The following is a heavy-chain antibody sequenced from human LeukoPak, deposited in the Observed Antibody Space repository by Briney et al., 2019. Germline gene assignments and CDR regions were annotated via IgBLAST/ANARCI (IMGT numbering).Heavy chain of an antibody. Sequence: GGSLRLSCAASGFTFSSYGMRWVRQAPGKGLEWVALIWYDGSNKYYADSVKGRFTISRDNSKNTLYLQMNSLRAEDTAVYYCARISGWYFDYWGQGTLVTVSS. J-gene: IGHJ4*02. CDR2: IWYDGSNK. CDR1: GFTFSSYG. V-gene: IGHV3-33*01. D-gene: IGHD6-19*01. CDR3: ARISGWYFDY.